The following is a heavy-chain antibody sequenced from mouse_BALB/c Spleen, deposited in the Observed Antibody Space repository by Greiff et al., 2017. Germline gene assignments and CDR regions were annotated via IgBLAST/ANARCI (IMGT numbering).Heavy chain of an antibody. CDR2: IDPSDSET. CDR3: ARDGPSAFDY. D-gene: IGHD2-3*01. V-gene: IGHV1-69*02. Sequence: VQLQQPGAELVKPGAPVKLSCKASGYTFTSYWMNWVKQRPGRGLEWIGRIDPSDSETHYNQKFKDKATLTVDKSSSTAYIQLSSLTSEDSAVYYCARDGPSAFDYWGQGTTLTVSS. J-gene: IGHJ2*01. CDR1: GYTFTSYW.